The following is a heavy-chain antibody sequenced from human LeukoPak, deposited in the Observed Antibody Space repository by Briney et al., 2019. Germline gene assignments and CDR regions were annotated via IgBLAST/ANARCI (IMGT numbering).Heavy chain of an antibody. J-gene: IGHJ4*02. CDR1: VYTFRSYD. V-gene: IGHV1-8*01. Sequence: ASVKVSCKASVYTFRSYDINWVRQATGQGLEWMGWMNPDSGNTGYAQNFQGRVTMTSNTSITTAYMELTSLRSEDTAVYYCARGSFRGYCLDTSCYTINYWGQGTLVTVSS. D-gene: IGHD2-2*02. CDR3: ARGSFRGYCLDTSCYTINY. CDR2: MNPDSGNT.